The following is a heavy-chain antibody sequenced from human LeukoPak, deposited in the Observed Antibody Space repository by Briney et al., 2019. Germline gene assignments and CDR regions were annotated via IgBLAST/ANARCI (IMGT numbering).Heavy chain of an antibody. D-gene: IGHD3-10*01. V-gene: IGHV3-7*01. J-gene: IGHJ4*02. CDR1: GFTFSSYG. CDR3: ARDRGFDY. CDR2: IKQDESEK. Sequence: GGSLRLSCAASGFTFSSYGMHWVRQAPGKGLEWVANIKQDESEKYYVDSVKGRFPISRDNAKNSLYLQMNSLRAEDTAVYYCARDRGFDYWGQGTLVTVSS.